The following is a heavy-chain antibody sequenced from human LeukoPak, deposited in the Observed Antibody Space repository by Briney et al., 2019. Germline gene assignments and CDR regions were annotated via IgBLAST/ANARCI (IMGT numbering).Heavy chain of an antibody. CDR2: INPNSGGT. CDR3: ARWSPEELCSGGSCYSGLFRYYYYYMDV. CDR1: GYTFTGYY. V-gene: IGHV1-2*02. D-gene: IGHD2-15*01. Sequence: GASVKVSCKASGYTFTGYYMHWVRQAPGQGLEWMGWINPNSGGTNYAQKSQGRVTMTRDTSISTAYMELSRLRSDDTAVYYCARWSPEELCSGGSCYSGLFRYYYYYMDVWGKGTTVTVSS. J-gene: IGHJ6*03.